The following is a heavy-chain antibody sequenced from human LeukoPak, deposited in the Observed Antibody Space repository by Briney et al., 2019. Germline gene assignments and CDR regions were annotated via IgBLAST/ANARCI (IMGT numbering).Heavy chain of an antibody. D-gene: IGHD3-10*01. CDR1: GGSISSSNW. Sequence: PSETLSLTCAVSGGSISSSNWWSWVRQPPGKGLEWIGEIYHSGSTNYNPSLKSRVTISVDTSKNQFSLKLSSVTAADTAVYYCARSRGTMVRGVITNWGQGTLVTVSS. J-gene: IGHJ4*02. CDR3: ARSRGTMVRGVITN. V-gene: IGHV4-4*02. CDR2: IYHSGST.